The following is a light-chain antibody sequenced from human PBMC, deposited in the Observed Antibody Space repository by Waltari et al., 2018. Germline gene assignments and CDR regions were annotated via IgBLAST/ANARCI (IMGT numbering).Light chain of an antibody. V-gene: IGKV3-15*01. CDR1: QSVSSR. Sequence: EVVMTQSPDTLSVSPGERVTLSCRASQSVSSRVAWYQQKPGQAPRFLIYGASTRAPGIPARFSGSGSGTEFTLTISSLQSEDFAVYYCQQYNNWPKTIGQGTKVEIK. CDR3: QQYNNWPKT. CDR2: GAS. J-gene: IGKJ1*01.